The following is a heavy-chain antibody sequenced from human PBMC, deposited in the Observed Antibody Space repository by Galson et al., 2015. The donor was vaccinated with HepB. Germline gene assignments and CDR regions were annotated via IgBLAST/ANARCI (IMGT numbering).Heavy chain of an antibody. V-gene: IGHV3-53*01. CDR3: ASPFCIGGNCYPLWY. Sequence: SLRLSCAVSGFTVSKSYVSWVRQAPGKGLEWLSVIYSDGHAFYADSVQGRFTISRDTSKNTVYLQMRSLRAEDTAVYYCASPFCIGGNCYPLWYWGQGTLVTVSS. D-gene: IGHD2-15*01. CDR1: GFTVSKSY. J-gene: IGHJ4*02. CDR2: IYSDGHA.